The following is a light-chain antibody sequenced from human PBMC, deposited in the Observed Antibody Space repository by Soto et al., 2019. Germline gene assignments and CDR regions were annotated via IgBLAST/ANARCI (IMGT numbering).Light chain of an antibody. CDR2: RNN. V-gene: IGLV1-47*01. J-gene: IGLJ2*01. CDR1: SSNICSNY. Sequence: QSVLTQPPSASGTPGQRVTISCSGSSSNICSNYLYWYQQLPGTAPKLLIYRNNQRPSGVPDRFSGSKSGTSASLAISGLRSEDEADYYCAAWDDSLSGHVVFGGGTQLTVL. CDR3: AAWDDSLSGHVV.